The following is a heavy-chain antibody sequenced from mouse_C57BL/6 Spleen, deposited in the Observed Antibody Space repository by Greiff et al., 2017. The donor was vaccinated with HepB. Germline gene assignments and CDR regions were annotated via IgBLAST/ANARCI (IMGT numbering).Heavy chain of an antibody. CDR3: ARGELLYYYAMDY. V-gene: IGHV1-80*01. CDR2: IYPGDGDT. CDR1: GYAFSSYW. J-gene: IGHJ4*01. Sequence: VQLVESGAELVKPGASVKISCKASGYAFSSYWMNWVKQRPGKGLEWIGQIYPGDGDTNYNGKFKGKATLTADKSSSTAYMQLSSLTSEDSAVYFCARGELLYYYAMDYWGQGTSVTVSS. D-gene: IGHD2-1*01.